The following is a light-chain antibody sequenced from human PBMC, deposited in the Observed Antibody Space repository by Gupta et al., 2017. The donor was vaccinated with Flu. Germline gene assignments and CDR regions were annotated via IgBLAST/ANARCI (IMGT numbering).Light chain of an antibody. J-gene: IGLJ3*02. Sequence: VTISCTRSSGSIASNLVQWFHQRPASSPPTVIVYKTQRPSGVPARFSCATDCSSTSALLNTSGLKADDEAYYYCPCYDSSTLGVLGGGTKFTVL. V-gene: IGLV6-57*01. CDR3: PCYDSSTLGV. CDR1: SGSIASNL. CDR2: YKT.